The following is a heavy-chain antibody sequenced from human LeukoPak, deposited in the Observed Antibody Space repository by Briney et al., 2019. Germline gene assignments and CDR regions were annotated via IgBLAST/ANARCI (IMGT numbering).Heavy chain of an antibody. CDR2: IKEDGSEK. Sequence: PGGSLRLSCAASEFTFSSYSMRWVRQAPGKGLESVANIKEDGSEKYYVDSVKGRFTISRDNAKSSLYLQMNSLTAEDTAVYYCVRGARYGNLWGQGTLVTVSS. D-gene: IGHD6-13*01. CDR3: VRGARYGNL. V-gene: IGHV3-7*03. J-gene: IGHJ4*02. CDR1: EFTFSSYS.